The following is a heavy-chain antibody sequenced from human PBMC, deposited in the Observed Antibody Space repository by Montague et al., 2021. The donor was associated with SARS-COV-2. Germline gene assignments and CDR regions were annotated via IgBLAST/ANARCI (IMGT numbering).Heavy chain of an antibody. J-gene: IGHJ6*02. D-gene: IGHD5-24*01. V-gene: IGHV4-34*01. CDR1: GGSFSVSGYY. CDR3: ARITRESRGWGGYNYNGMDA. CDR2: IYHRGTT. Sequence: SETLSLTCAVYGGSFSVSGYYWSWIRQPPGKGLEWIGGIYHRGTTSYNPSLNSRVTMSVDTSKNQFSLNLSSVSAADTAVYYCARITRESRGWGGYNYNGMDAWGQGTTVIVPS.